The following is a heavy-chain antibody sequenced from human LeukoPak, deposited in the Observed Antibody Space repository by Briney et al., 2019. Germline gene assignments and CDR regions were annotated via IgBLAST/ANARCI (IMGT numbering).Heavy chain of an antibody. CDR1: GGSISSGSYY. D-gene: IGHD3-16*01. CDR2: IYTSGST. V-gene: IGHV4-61*02. J-gene: IGHJ6*03. CDR3: ARDGVLDYYYYYMDV. Sequence: SETLSLTCTVSGGSISSGSYYWRWIRQPAGKGLEWIARIYTSGSTNYNPSLKSLVTISVDTSKNQVSLKLRSVTAADTAVYYCARDGVLDYYYYYMDVWGKGTTVTVSS.